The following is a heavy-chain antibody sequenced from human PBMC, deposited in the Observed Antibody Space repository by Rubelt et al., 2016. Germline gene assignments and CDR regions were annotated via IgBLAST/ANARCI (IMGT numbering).Heavy chain of an antibody. Sequence: QVQLQQWGAGLLKPSETLSLTCAVYGGSFSGYYWTWIRQPPGKGLEWIGEINQSGSTNYNPSLKSRVTVSVDTSKKQFSLKLSSVTAADTAVYYCARHGRAAARYYVWGQGTTVTVSS. CDR1: GGSFSGYY. CDR3: ARHGRAAARYYV. D-gene: IGHD6-13*01. J-gene: IGHJ6*02. CDR2: INQSGST. V-gene: IGHV4-34*01.